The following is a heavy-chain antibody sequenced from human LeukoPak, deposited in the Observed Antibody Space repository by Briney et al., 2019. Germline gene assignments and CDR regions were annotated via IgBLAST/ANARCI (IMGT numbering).Heavy chain of an antibody. Sequence: SETLSLTCTVSGASIRSTSYYWGWVRQPPGKGLEWIASIYYSGNTYYNPSLKNRVTISVDTSKQQVSLKLNSVTPAGTAVYYCARGPDPNTVFDFWGQGALVSVSS. CDR2: IYYSGNT. D-gene: IGHD1/OR15-1a*01. CDR3: ARGPDPNTVFDF. V-gene: IGHV4-39*01. CDR1: GASIRSTSYY. J-gene: IGHJ4*02.